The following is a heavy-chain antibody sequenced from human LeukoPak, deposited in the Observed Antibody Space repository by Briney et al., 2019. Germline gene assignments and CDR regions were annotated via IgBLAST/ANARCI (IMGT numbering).Heavy chain of an antibody. J-gene: IGHJ4*02. CDR2: IKQDGSEK. CDR1: GFTFSSYW. D-gene: IGHD1-26*01. V-gene: IGHV3-7*01. CDR3: ASYSGSYNNFDY. Sequence: PGGSLRLSCAASGFTFSSYWMSWVRQAPGKGLEWVANIKQDGSEKYYVDSVKGRFTISIDNAKNSLYLQMNSLRAEDTAVYYCASYSGSYNNFDYWGQGTLVTVSS.